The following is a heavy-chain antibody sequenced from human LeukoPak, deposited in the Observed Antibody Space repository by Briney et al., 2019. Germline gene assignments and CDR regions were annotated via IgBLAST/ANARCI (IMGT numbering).Heavy chain of an antibody. D-gene: IGHD2-2*01. CDR2: IYYSGST. Sequence: SETLSLTCTVPGGSISSYYWSWIRQPPGKGLEWIGYIYYSGSTNYNPSLKSRVTISVDTSKNQFSLKLSSVTAADTAVYYCARAQLSYYYYMDVWGKGTTVTVSS. CDR1: GGSISSYY. CDR3: ARAQLSYYYYMDV. J-gene: IGHJ6*03. V-gene: IGHV4-59*01.